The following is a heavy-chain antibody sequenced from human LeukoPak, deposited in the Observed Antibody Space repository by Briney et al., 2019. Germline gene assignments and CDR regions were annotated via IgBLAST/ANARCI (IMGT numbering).Heavy chain of an antibody. Sequence: PSETLSLTCTVSGGSISGYYWSWVRQSPEKGLESIGFIYSTGSTSYNPSLRNRVTISIDTSQNQFYLRLTSVTAADTAVYYCARAPRYYSSGGWFDPWGQGTLVTVSS. D-gene: IGHD6-19*01. CDR3: ARAPRYYSSGGWFDP. J-gene: IGHJ5*02. CDR1: GGSISGYY. V-gene: IGHV4-59*01. CDR2: IYSTGST.